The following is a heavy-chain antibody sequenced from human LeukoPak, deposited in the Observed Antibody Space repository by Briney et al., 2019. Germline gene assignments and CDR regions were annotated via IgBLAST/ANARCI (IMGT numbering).Heavy chain of an antibody. D-gene: IGHD2-8*01. CDR3: ASSNGADFDY. CDR2: MYSGGSS. Sequence: GGSLRLSCAASGFSVSANYMSWVRQAPGKGLDWVSVMYSGGSSYYADSVKGRFTISRDNSKNTLYLQMNSLRADDSAVYYCASSNGADFDYWGQGTLVTVSS. CDR1: GFSVSANY. J-gene: IGHJ4*02. V-gene: IGHV3-53*01.